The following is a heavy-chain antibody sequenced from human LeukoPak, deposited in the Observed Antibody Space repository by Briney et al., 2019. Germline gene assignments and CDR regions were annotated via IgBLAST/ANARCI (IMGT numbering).Heavy chain of an antibody. J-gene: IGHJ5*02. V-gene: IGHV1-24*01. Sequence: ASVNVSCKVSGYTLTELSMHWVRQAPGKGLEWMGGFDPEDGETIYAQKFQGRVTMTEDTSTDTAYMELSSLRSEDTAVYYCARAREWDHHFDPWGQGTLVTVSS. CDR1: GYTLTELS. CDR2: FDPEDGET. CDR3: ARAREWDHHFDP. D-gene: IGHD1-26*01.